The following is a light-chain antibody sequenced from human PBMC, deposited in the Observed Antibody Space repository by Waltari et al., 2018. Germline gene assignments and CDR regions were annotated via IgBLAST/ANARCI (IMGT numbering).Light chain of an antibody. CDR1: QSVSTY. CDR3: QQRISWLGWT. CDR2: GAS. Sequence: EIVLTQSPATLSLSPGERATLSCRASQSVSTYLAWYQQKPGQVPRLLIYGASNRATGIPARFSGSGSGTDFTLTISSLEPEDFAVYYCQQRISWLGWTFGHGTKVEIK. J-gene: IGKJ1*01. V-gene: IGKV3-11*01.